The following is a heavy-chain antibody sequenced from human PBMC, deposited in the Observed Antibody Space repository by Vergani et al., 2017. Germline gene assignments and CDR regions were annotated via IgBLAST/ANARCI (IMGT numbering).Heavy chain of an antibody. CDR3: ARDSDSSSPAIDY. Sequence: EVQLLESGGGLVQPGGSLRLSCAASGFTFSSYSMNWVRQAPGKGLEWVSSISSSSSYIYYADSVKGRFTISRDNAKNSLYLQMNSLRAEDTAVYYCARDSDSSSPAIDYWGQGTLVTVSS. CDR2: ISSSSSYI. CDR1: GFTFSSYS. J-gene: IGHJ4*02. D-gene: IGHD6-13*01. V-gene: IGHV3-21*01.